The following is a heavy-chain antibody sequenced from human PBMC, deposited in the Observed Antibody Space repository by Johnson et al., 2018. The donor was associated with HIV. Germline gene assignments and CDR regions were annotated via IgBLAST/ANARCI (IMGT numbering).Heavy chain of an antibody. CDR2: ISYDGSNK. CDR3: AKESAFDI. CDR1: GFTFSSYA. Sequence: HVQLVESGGGVVQPGRSLRLSCAASGFTFSSYAVHWVRQAPGKGLEWVAVISYDGSNKYYADSVKGRFTISRDNSKNTLYLQMNSLRAEDTAVYYCAKESAFDIWGQGTMVTVSS. J-gene: IGHJ3*02. V-gene: IGHV3-30-3*01.